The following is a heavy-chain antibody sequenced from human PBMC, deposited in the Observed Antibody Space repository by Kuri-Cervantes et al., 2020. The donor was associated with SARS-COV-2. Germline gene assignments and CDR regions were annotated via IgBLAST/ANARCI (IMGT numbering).Heavy chain of an antibody. Sequence: GESLKISCKASGYSFTSYGISWARQAPGQGLEWMGWISPKDGDRKYGRDVQGRVTMTTETSTSTAYLELRSLRSDDTATYYCARGGRLDYDLWSAYHGMKRRDVDYAMDVWGQGTTVTVSS. CDR2: ISPKDGDR. CDR3: ARGGRLDYDLWSAYHGMKRRDVDYAMDV. J-gene: IGHJ6*02. V-gene: IGHV1-18*04. D-gene: IGHD3-3*01. CDR1: GYSFTSYG.